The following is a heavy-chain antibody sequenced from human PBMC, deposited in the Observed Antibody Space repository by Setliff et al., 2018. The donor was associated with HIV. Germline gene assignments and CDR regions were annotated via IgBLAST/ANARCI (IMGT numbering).Heavy chain of an antibody. J-gene: IGHJ6*02. V-gene: IGHV4-59*11. CDR3: ARHKVISKLGGLIQDYFYYGLDA. CDR1: GVSINLHH. Sequence: PSETLSLTCSVYGVSINLHHWSWIRQSPGKGLECIGNVSDTGTTNYNPSLRSRVTISSDTSKNQISLRLTSVTAADTALHFCARHKVISKLGGLIQDYFYYGLDAWGQGTTVTVSS. D-gene: IGHD3-16*01. CDR2: VSDTGTT.